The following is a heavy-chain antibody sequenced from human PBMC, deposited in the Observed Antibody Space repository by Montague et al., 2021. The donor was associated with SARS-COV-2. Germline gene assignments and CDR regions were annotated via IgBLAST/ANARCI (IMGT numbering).Heavy chain of an antibody. J-gene: IGHJ6*02. D-gene: IGHD6-13*01. CDR2: ISYSAST. CDR1: GGSISSSSYY. V-gene: IGHV4-39*07. Sequence: SETLSLTCTVSGGSISSSSYYWGRIPQAPGKGLEWNGSISYSASTYYTLSIQSRVTISVDTAKNQLSLKLSSVTDADTAVYYCARVGRQELVRLSGMDVWGQGTTVTVSS. CDR3: ARVGRQELVRLSGMDV.